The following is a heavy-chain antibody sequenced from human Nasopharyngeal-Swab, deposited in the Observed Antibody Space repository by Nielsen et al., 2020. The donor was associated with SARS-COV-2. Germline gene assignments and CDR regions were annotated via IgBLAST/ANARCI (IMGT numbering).Heavy chain of an antibody. CDR3: AREVVGGLVDS. Sequence: SETLCLTCTVSGGSISSGSIRRYYWSWIRQPPGKGLGWIGYFSYTGITNYNPSLKSRVTISVDMSKNQFSLKLSSVAAADTAVYYCAREVVGGLVDSWGQGTLVTVSS. CDR1: GGSISSGSIRRYY. J-gene: IGHJ4*02. CDR2: FSYTGIT. D-gene: IGHD1-26*01. V-gene: IGHV4-61*01.